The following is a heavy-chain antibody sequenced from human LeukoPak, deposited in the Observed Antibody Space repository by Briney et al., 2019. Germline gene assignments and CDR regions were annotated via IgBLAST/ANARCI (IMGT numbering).Heavy chain of an antibody. J-gene: IGHJ4*02. CDR2: ISRSGSTI. D-gene: IGHD2-8*01. CDR3: ARDLDDIVLMVYAIPGYYFDY. Sequence: GGSLRLSCAASGFTFSSYEMTWVRQAPGKGLEWVSYISRSGSTIYYADSVKGRFTISRDNAKNSLYLQMNSLRAEDTAVYYCARDLDDIVLMVYAIPGYYFDYWGQGTLVTVSS. V-gene: IGHV3-48*03. CDR1: GFTFSSYE.